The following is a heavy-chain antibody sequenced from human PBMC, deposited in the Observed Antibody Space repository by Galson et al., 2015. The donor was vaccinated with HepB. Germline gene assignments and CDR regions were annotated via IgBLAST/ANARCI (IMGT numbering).Heavy chain of an antibody. D-gene: IGHD3-16*01. CDR1: GFTFSSYD. V-gene: IGHV3-30*18. Sequence: SLRLSCAASGFTFSSYDMHWVRQAPGKGLEWVAVISYDGSNKYYADSVKGRFTISRDNSKNTLYLQMNSLRAEDTAVYYCAKDVKGGASMGVFDYWGQGTLVTVSS. CDR3: AKDVKGGASMGVFDY. CDR2: ISYDGSNK. J-gene: IGHJ4*02.